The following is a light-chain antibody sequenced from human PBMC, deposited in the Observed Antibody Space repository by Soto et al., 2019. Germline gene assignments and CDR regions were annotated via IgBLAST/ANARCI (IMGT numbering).Light chain of an antibody. CDR3: QQYGRTSWT. CDR2: GAS. J-gene: IGKJ1*01. Sequence: EIVLTQSPGTLSLSPGEGATLSCRASQSVSTNFFAWYQQKPGQAPRLLIYGASTRATGIPDRFSGSGSGTDFTLTISRLETEDFAVYYCQQYGRTSWTFGQGTNVDIK. V-gene: IGKV3-20*01. CDR1: QSVSTNF.